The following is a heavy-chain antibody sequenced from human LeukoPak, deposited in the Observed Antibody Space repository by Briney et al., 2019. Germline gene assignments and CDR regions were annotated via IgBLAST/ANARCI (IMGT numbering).Heavy chain of an antibody. CDR1: GYSFPSYW. Sequence: GEALKISCKGSGYSFPSYWIGWVRQMTGKGLEWMGIIYSGDSDTRYSPFFQGQVTISAAKSISTAYQKWRSLLVSDTAMYYCARHVVSMIVEAYAFDIWGQGTMVTVSS. V-gene: IGHV5-51*01. J-gene: IGHJ3*02. D-gene: IGHD3-22*01. CDR3: ARHVVSMIVEAYAFDI. CDR2: IYSGDSDT.